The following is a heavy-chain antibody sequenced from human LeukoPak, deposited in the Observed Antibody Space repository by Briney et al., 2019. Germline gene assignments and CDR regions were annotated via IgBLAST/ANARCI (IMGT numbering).Heavy chain of an antibody. CDR2: IYPGDSDT. J-gene: IGHJ4*02. V-gene: IGHV5-51*01. CDR3: ARLGIYYDSSGSAPFDY. D-gene: IGHD3-22*01. Sequence: GESLKISCKGSGYSFTSYWIGWVRQMPGKGLEWMGIIYPGDSDTRYSPSFQGQVTISADKSISTAYLQWSSLKASDTAMYYCARLGIYYDSSGSAPFDYWGQGTLVTVSS. CDR1: GYSFTSYW.